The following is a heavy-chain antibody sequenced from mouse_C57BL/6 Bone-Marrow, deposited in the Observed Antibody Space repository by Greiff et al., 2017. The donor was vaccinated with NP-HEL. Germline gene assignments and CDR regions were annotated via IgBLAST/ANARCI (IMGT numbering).Heavy chain of an antibody. J-gene: IGHJ4*01. CDR3: VYLVYPPWGN. CDR2: IHPNSGST. Sequence: QVQLQQPGAELVKPGASVKLSCKASSYTFTSYWMHWVKQRPGQGLEWIGMIHPNSGSTNYNEKFKSKATLTVDKSSSTAYMQLSSLTSEDSAVYYCVYLVYPPWGNWGQGTSVTVSS. CDR1: SYTFTSYW. V-gene: IGHV1-64*01. D-gene: IGHD2-10*02.